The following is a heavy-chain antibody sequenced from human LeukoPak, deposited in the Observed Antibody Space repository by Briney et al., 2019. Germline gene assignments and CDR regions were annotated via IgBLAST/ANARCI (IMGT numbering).Heavy chain of an antibody. CDR3: AKDRCSNGIGCLYYYMDV. J-gene: IGHJ6*03. D-gene: IGHD2-8*01. CDR2: IRYDGSNK. V-gene: IGHV3-30*02. Sequence: GGSLRLSCAASGFTFSSYGIHWVRQAPGKGLEWVAFIRYDGSNKYYADSVEGRFTISRDNSKNTLYLQMNSLRAEDTAVYYCAKDRCSNGIGCLYYYMDVWGKGTTVTISS. CDR1: GFTFSSYG.